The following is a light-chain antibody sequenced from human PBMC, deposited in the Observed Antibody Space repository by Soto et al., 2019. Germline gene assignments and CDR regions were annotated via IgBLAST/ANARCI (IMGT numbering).Light chain of an antibody. V-gene: IGKV1-39*01. J-gene: IGKJ5*01. CDR1: QGISNY. Sequence: IQLTQSPASLSLSAGDRVTITCRASQGISNYLGWYQQKPGKAPKLLIYDASTLPTGIPSRFSGSGSGTDFTLTITSLQPEDFATYFCQQPYSMPTTFGQGTLL. CDR3: QQPYSMPTT. CDR2: DAS.